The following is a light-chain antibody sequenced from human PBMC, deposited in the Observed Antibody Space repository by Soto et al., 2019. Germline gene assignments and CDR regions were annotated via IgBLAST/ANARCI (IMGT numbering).Light chain of an antibody. V-gene: IGKV3-20*01. CDR2: GAS. CDR1: QSVGSSY. J-gene: IGKJ1*01. CDR3: QQYGSSSWT. Sequence: EIVLTQSPGTLSLSPGERATLSCRASQSVGSSYLAWYQQKPGQAPRLLIHGASSRATGIPDRFSGSGSGTDLTLTISRLEPEDFEVYYCQQYGSSSWTFGQGTKVEIK.